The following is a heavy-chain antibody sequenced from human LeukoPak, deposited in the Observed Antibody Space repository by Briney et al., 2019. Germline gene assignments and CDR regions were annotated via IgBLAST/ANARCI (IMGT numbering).Heavy chain of an antibody. J-gene: IGHJ6*04. D-gene: IGHD2-2*01. Sequence: SETLSLTCAVYGGSFSGYYWSWIRQPPGKGLEWIGEINRSGSTNYNPSLKSRVTISVDTSKNQFSLKLSSVTAADTAVYYCARLRLGYCSSTSCHLVSDYYGMDVWGKGTTVTVSS. CDR2: INRSGST. CDR1: GGSFSGYY. CDR3: ARLRLGYCSSTSCHLVSDYYGMDV. V-gene: IGHV4-34*01.